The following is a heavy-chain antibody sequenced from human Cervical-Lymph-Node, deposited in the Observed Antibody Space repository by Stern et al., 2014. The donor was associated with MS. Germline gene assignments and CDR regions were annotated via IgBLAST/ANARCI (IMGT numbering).Heavy chain of an antibody. CDR3: ARERAYYDFWSGYRGDAFDI. CDR1: GYTFTSYD. D-gene: IGHD3-3*01. Sequence: QVQLVQSGAEVKKPGASVKVSCKASGYTFTSYDINWVRQATGQGLEWMGWMNPNSGNTGYAQKFKGRVTMTRNTSISTAYMELSSLRSEDTAVYYCARERAYYDFWSGYRGDAFDIWGQGTMVTVSS. J-gene: IGHJ3*02. V-gene: IGHV1-8*01. CDR2: MNPNSGNT.